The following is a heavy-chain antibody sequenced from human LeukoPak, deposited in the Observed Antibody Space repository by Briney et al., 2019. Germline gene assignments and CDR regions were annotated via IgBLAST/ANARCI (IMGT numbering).Heavy chain of an antibody. Sequence: PSETLSLTCTVSGGSISRSSYYWGWVRQAPGKGLEWVAVISYDGSNKYYADSVKGRFTISRDNSKNTLYLQMNSLRAEDTAVYYCATYYDILTGYSTPFDYWGQGTLVTVSS. D-gene: IGHD3-9*01. CDR2: ISYDGSNK. CDR1: GGSISRSSYY. J-gene: IGHJ4*02. CDR3: ATYYDILTGYSTPFDY. V-gene: IGHV3-30-3*01.